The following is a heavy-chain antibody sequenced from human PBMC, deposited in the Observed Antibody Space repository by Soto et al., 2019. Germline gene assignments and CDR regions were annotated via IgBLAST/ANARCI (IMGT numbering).Heavy chain of an antibody. CDR3: AFAGSGSYSNVADAFDI. Sequence: PGGSLRLSCRASGFSFSSFAMTWVRQAPGKGLEWVSSISSSGTYIYYADSVKGRFTISRDNAKNSLYLQMNSLRAEDTAVYYCAFAGSGSYSNVADAFDIWGQGTMVTVSS. J-gene: IGHJ3*02. CDR2: ISSSGTYI. CDR1: GFSFSSFA. D-gene: IGHD3-10*01. V-gene: IGHV3-21*01.